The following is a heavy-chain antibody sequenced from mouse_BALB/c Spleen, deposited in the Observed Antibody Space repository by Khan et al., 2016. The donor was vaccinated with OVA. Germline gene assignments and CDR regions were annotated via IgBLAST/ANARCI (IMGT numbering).Heavy chain of an antibody. D-gene: IGHD1-1*01. J-gene: IGHJ3*01. Sequence: VQLKESGPELVKPGASVKMSCKASGYTFTSYVMHWVKQKPGLGLEWIGYIYPFNDDTKYNEKFKGKATLTSDKSSSTAYMELSSLTSEDSAVYYGAPVGNYYVSFAYWGQGTLVTVSA. CDR3: APVGNYYVSFAY. V-gene: IGHV1S136*01. CDR2: IYPFNDDT. CDR1: GYTFTSYV.